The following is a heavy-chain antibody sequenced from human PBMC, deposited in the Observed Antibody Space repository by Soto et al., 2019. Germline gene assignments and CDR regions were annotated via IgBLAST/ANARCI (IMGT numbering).Heavy chain of an antibody. V-gene: IGHV3-30*03. CDR2: ISYDGSNK. CDR3: ATGTVVTPET. D-gene: IGHD2-21*02. J-gene: IGHJ5*02. CDR1: GFTFSSYG. Sequence: QVQLVESGGGVVQPGRSLRLSCAASGFTFSSYGMHWVRQAPGKGLEWVAVISYDGSNKKYADSVKGRFTISRDNSNNTLYLQMNSLRAEDTAVYYCATGTVVTPETWGQGTLVTVSS.